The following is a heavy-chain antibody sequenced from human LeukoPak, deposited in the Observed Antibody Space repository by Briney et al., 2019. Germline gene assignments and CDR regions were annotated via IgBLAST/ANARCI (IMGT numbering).Heavy chain of an antibody. CDR1: ADSISNGDYY. Sequence: SETLSLTCSVSADSISNGDYYWGWIRQAPGKGLEWIGCIFYGESTHYNPSLKSRATISVDTSKNQFSLKLTSVTAADAAIYYCARQLPTAAADTRGYFDYWGQGTVVTVSS. D-gene: IGHD6-25*01. J-gene: IGHJ4*01. CDR2: IFYGEST. CDR3: ARQLPTAAADTRGYFDY. V-gene: IGHV4-39*01.